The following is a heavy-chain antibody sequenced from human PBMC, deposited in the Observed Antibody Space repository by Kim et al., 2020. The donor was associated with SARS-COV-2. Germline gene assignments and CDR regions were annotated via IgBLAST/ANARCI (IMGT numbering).Heavy chain of an antibody. CDR2: INPNSGGT. D-gene: IGHD5-18*01. V-gene: IGHV1-2*02. CDR3: AREGVDTAMVTQVYYYYGMDV. J-gene: IGHJ6*02. Sequence: ASVKVSCKASGYTFTGYYMHWVRQAPGQGLEWMGWINPNSGGTNYAQKFQGRVTMTRDTSISTAYMELSRLRSDDTAVYYCAREGVDTAMVTQVYYYYGMDVWGQGTTVTVSS. CDR1: GYTFTGYY.